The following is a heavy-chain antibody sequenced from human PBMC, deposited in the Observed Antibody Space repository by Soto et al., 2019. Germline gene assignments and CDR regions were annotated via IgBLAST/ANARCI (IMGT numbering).Heavy chain of an antibody. Sequence: PGGSLRLSCAASGFTFSSYGMHWVRQAPGKGLEWVAVISYDGSNKYYADSVKGRFTISRDNSKNTLYLQMNSLRAEDTAVYYCAKDTAMVRGVPYYYYYYGMDVWGQGTTVTVSS. J-gene: IGHJ6*02. CDR1: GFTFSSYG. CDR3: AKDTAMVRGVPYYYYYYGMDV. CDR2: ISYDGSNK. D-gene: IGHD3-10*01. V-gene: IGHV3-30*18.